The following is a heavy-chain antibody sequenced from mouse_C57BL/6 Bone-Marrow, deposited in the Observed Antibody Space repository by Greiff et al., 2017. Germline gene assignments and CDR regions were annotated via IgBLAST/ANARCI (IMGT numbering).Heavy chain of an antibody. J-gene: IGHJ2*01. CDR3: ARVCYFDY. CDR1: GYTFTSYW. V-gene: IGHV1-59*01. CDR2: IDPSDSYT. Sequence: QVQLKQPGAELVRPGTSVKLSCKASGYTFTSYWMHWVKQRPGQGLEWIGVIDPSDSYTNYNQKFKGKATLTVDTSSSTAYMQLSSLTSEDSAVYYCARVCYFDYWGQGTTLTVSS.